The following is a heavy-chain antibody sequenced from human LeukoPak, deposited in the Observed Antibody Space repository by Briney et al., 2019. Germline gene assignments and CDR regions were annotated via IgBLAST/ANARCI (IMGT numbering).Heavy chain of an antibody. CDR3: ARRIAVAGTLDY. V-gene: IGHV4-59*08. CDR1: GGSISSYY. J-gene: IGHJ4*02. D-gene: IGHD6-19*01. CDR2: IYYSGST. Sequence: PSETLSLTCTGSGGSISSYYWSWIRQPPGKGLEWIGYIYYSGSTNYNPSLKSRVTISVDTSKNQFSLKLSSVTAADTAVYYCARRIAVAGTLDYWGQGTLVTVSS.